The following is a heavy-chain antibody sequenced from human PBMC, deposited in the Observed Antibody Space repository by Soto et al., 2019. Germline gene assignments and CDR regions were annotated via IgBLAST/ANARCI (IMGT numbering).Heavy chain of an antibody. J-gene: IGHJ4*02. V-gene: IGHV1-3*04. CDR3: ARGACSGGGCYSFYCDS. CDR1: GYTFTSSS. D-gene: IGHD2-15*01. CDR2: INTGKGNT. Sequence: VQLAQSGAEMRKPGTSVKVSCRTSGYTFTSSSIHWVRQAPGQSLEWMGWINTGKGNTEYSQKFQGRVSITRDTSASTDYMELSSMRSEDTAVYFCARGACSGGGCYSFYCDSWGPGTLVTVSS.